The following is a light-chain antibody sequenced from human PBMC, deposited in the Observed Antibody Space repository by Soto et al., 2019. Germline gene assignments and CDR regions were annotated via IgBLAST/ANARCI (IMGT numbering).Light chain of an antibody. Sequence: IVMTQSPATLSVSPGETVTLSCRASHSVSSNLAWYQQKPGQAPRLLIYGASTRASDIPARFSGSGSGTDFTLTISSLQSEDFAVYYCQQYNNWPPLTFGGGTKVEIK. CDR2: GAS. CDR1: HSVSSN. V-gene: IGKV3D-15*01. J-gene: IGKJ4*01. CDR3: QQYNNWPPLT.